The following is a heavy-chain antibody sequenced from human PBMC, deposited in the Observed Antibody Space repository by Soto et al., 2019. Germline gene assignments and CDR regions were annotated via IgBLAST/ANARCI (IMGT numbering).Heavy chain of an antibody. CDR2: ISYHGSDK. CDR3: AKDHLTTTVTTVGY. J-gene: IGHJ4*02. CDR1: GFTFSNYG. Sequence: QVQLVESGGGVVQPGRSLRLSCAASGFTFSNYGMHWVRQAPGKGLEWVAVISYHGSDKYYADSVKGRFTISRDNSKKTLYLQMDGLRAEDTAVYYCAKDHLTTTVTTVGYWGQGTLVTVSS. D-gene: IGHD4-17*01. V-gene: IGHV3-30*18.